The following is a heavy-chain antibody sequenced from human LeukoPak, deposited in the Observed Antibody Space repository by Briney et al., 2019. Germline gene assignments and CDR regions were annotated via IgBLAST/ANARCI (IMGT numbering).Heavy chain of an antibody. J-gene: IGHJ4*02. CDR3: ATQSGYEVFDY. V-gene: IGHV3-7*01. CDR1: GFTFSNYW. CDR2: IKQDGSEK. Sequence: PGGSLRLSCAASGFTFSNYWLTWVRQAPGKGLEWVANIKQDGSEKYYVDSVKGRFTISRDNAKNSLYLQMNSLRAEDTAVYYCATQSGYEVFDYWGQGTLVTVSS. D-gene: IGHD5-12*01.